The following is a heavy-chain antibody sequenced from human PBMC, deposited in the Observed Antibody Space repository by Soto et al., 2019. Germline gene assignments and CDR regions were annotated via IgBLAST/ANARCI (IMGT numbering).Heavy chain of an antibody. J-gene: IGHJ6*02. Sequence: PGESLKICCKGAGGSFISYFSGWVRQMPGKGLEWMGIIYPGDSDTRYSPSFQGQVTISADKSISTAYLQWSSLKASDTAMYYCARHGASIVVVPAASFLGMDVWGQGTTVTVSS. D-gene: IGHD2-2*01. V-gene: IGHV5-51*01. CDR1: GGSFISYF. CDR3: ARHGASIVVVPAASFLGMDV. CDR2: IYPGDSDT.